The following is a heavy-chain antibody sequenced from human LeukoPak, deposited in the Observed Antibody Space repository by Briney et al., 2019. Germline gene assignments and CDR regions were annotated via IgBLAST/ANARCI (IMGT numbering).Heavy chain of an antibody. CDR3: ARADRLGAALLASFDY. CDR1: GFTFDDYG. D-gene: IGHD3-16*01. Sequence: GGSLRLSCAASGFTFDDYGMSWVRQAPGKGLEWVSGINWNGGSTGYADSVKGRFTISRDNAKNSLYLQMNSLRAEDTALYYCARADRLGAALLASFDYWGQGTLVTVSS. V-gene: IGHV3-20*04. J-gene: IGHJ4*02. CDR2: INWNGGST.